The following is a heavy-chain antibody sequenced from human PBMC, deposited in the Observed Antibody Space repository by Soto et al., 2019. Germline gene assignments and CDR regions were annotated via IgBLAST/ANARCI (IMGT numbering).Heavy chain of an antibody. Sequence: GGSLRLSCAASGFTFSSYGMHWVRQAPGKGLEWVAVIWYDGSNTYYADSVKGRFTISRDNSKNTLYLQMNSLRAEDTAVYYCTRVRLGSSRSSDYWGQGILVTVSS. CDR1: GFTFSSYG. CDR3: TRVRLGSSRSSDY. J-gene: IGHJ4*02. CDR2: IWYDGSNT. V-gene: IGHV3-33*01. D-gene: IGHD6-19*01.